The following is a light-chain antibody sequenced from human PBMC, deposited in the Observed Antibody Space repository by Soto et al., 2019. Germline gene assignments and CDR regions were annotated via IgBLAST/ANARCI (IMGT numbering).Light chain of an antibody. Sequence: IQMTQSPSSLSASVGDRVTITCRASQSISNILNWYQQKPGKAPKLLIYAASTLQTGVPSRFSGSGSGTEFTLTISSLQPDDFATYYCQHYNSYSEAFGQGTKVDIK. CDR1: QSISNI. CDR2: AAS. V-gene: IGKV1-17*01. CDR3: QHYNSYSEA. J-gene: IGKJ1*01.